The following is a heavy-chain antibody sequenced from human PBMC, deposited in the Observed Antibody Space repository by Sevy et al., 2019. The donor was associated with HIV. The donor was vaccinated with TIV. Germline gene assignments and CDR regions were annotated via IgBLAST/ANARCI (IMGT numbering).Heavy chain of an antibody. D-gene: IGHD2-21*01. V-gene: IGHV1-46*03. CDR3: ARVVRYCGGDCYSYFDY. J-gene: IGHJ4*02. Sequence: ASVKVSCKASGYTFTSYYMHWVRQAPGQGLEWMGIINPSGGSTSYAQKFQGRVTMTRDTSTSTVYMELSSLRSEDTAVYYCARVVRYCGGDCYSYFDYWGQRTLVTVSS. CDR1: GYTFTSYY. CDR2: INPSGGST.